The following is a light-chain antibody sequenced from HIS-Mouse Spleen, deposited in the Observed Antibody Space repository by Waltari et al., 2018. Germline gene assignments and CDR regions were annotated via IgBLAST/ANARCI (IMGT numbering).Light chain of an antibody. CDR1: SSDVGGYNY. J-gene: IGLJ1*01. Sequence: QSALTQPRSVSGSPGQSVTISCTGTSSDVGGYNYVSWYQQHPGKAPKLMIYDVSMRPSGVPDRFSGSKSGNTASLTISGLQAEDEADYYCCSYAGSYTGVFGTGTKVTVL. CDR3: CSYAGSYTGV. CDR2: DVS. V-gene: IGLV2-11*01.